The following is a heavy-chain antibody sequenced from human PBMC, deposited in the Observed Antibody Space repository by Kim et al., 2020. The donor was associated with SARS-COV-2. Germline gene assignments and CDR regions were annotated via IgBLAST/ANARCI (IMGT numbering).Heavy chain of an antibody. D-gene: IGHD3-10*01. Sequence: GGSLRLSCAASGFTFSSYAMHWVRQAPGKGLEWVAVISYDGSNKYYADSVKGRFTISRDNSKNTLYLQMNSLRAEDTAVYYCARDRTYYGSGSYPNYYYGMDVWGQGTTVTVS. CDR1: GFTFSSYA. CDR3: ARDRTYYGSGSYPNYYYGMDV. CDR2: ISYDGSNK. J-gene: IGHJ6*02. V-gene: IGHV3-30*04.